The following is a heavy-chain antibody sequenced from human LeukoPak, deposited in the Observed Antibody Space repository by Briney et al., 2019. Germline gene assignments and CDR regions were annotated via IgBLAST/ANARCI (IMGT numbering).Heavy chain of an antibody. Sequence: SETLSLTCTVSGASISSGEYYWSWIRQPAGKGLEWIGRIYTSGSTNYNPSLKSRVTISVDTSKNQFSLRLSSVSAADTAVYYCARVTGYMIEDYFDYWGRGTLVTVSS. D-gene: IGHD3-22*01. CDR3: ARVTGYMIEDYFDY. J-gene: IGHJ4*02. CDR2: IYTSGST. CDR1: GASISSGEYY. V-gene: IGHV4-61*02.